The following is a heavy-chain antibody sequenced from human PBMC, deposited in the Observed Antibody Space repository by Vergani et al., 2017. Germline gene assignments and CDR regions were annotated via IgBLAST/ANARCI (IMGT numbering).Heavy chain of an antibody. Sequence: QVQVVQSGAEVKKSGASVKVSCKTSGYTFSNYYMHWVRQAPGQGLEWMGIINPSGGHTNYAQKFQGRVTMTRDTSTSTVYMELSSLRSEDTAIYYCARGDYGIVTGYRYWGQGTRVTVSA. CDR2: INPSGGHT. V-gene: IGHV1-46*03. CDR3: ARGDYGIVTGYRY. D-gene: IGHD3-9*01. CDR1: GYTFSNYY. J-gene: IGHJ4*02.